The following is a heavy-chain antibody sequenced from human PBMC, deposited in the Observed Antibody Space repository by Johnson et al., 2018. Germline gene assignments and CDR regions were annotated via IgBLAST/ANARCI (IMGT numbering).Heavy chain of an antibody. Sequence: QVQLQQWGAGLLKPSETLSLTCAVYGGSFSGYYWSWIRQPPGKGLEWIGEINHSGSTNYNPSLKSRVTISVDTSKNQFSLKRSSVTAADTAVYYCAISWSGGSCYSHYYYGMDVWGQGTTVTVSS. J-gene: IGHJ6*02. V-gene: IGHV4-34*01. CDR2: INHSGST. CDR3: AISWSGGSCYSHYYYGMDV. CDR1: GGSFSGYY. D-gene: IGHD2-15*01.